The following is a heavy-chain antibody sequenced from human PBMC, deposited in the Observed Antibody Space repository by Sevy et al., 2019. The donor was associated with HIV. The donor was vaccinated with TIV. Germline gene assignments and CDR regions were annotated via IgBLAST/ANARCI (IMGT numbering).Heavy chain of an antibody. CDR1: GFTFSSYG. Sequence: GGSLRLSCAASGFTFSSYGMHWVRQAPGKGLEWVAVISYDGSNKYYADSVKGRFTISRDNSKNTLYLQMNSLRAEDTAVYYCAKDSSSSWASGGYYYYYMDVWGKATTVTVSS. V-gene: IGHV3-30*18. CDR3: AKDSSSSWASGGYYYYYMDV. D-gene: IGHD6-13*01. J-gene: IGHJ6*03. CDR2: ISYDGSNK.